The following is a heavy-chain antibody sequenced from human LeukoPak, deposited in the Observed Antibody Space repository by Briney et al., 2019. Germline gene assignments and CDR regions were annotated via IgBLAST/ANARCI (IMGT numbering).Heavy chain of an antibody. CDR1: GFTFSSSA. Sequence: GGSLRLSCAASGFTFSSSAMSWVRQAPGKGLEWVSAISNNGGYTYYADSVQGRFTIPRDNSKSTLCLQMNSLRAEDTAVYYCARSRGGGITIFGAPRPAFDSWGQGTLVTVSS. CDR2: ISNNGGYT. V-gene: IGHV3-23*01. CDR3: ARSRGGGITIFGAPRPAFDS. J-gene: IGHJ5*01. D-gene: IGHD3-3*01.